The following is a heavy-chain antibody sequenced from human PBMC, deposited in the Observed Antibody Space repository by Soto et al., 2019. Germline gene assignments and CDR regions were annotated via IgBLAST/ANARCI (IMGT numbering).Heavy chain of an antibody. CDR3: ARRRASSGWLSH. V-gene: IGHV4-59*08. CDR2: IYYSGST. D-gene: IGHD6-19*01. Sequence: PSETLSLTCTVSGGSMSTYYWSWIRQPPGKGLEWIGYIYYSGSTNYNPSLKSRVTISVDTSKNQFSLKLSSVTAADTAVYYCARRRASSGWLSHWGQGTLVTVS. CDR1: GGSMSTYY. J-gene: IGHJ4*02.